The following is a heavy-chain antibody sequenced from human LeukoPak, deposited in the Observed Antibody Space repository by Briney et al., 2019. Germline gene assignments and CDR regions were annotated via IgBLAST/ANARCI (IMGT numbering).Heavy chain of an antibody. CDR1: GFTFSSYS. Sequence: PGGSLRLSCAASGFTFSSYSMNWVRQAPGKGLEWVSFISSSSTYIYYADSVKGRFTISRDNAKNSLYLQMNSLRAEDTPVYYCTSGWDYDILTGSDYWGQGTLVTVSS. CDR2: ISSSSTYI. D-gene: IGHD3-9*01. V-gene: IGHV3-21*01. J-gene: IGHJ4*02. CDR3: TSGWDYDILTGSDY.